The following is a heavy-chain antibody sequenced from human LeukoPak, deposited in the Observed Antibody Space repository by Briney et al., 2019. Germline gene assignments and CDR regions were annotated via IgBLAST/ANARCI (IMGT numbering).Heavy chain of an antibody. CDR1: GFTFSIYD. D-gene: IGHD5-12*01. J-gene: IGHJ2*01. CDR2: IGTIDDT. V-gene: IGHV3-13*01. CDR3: AREVLDTTTTGWYFDL. Sequence: GRSLRLSCAASGFTFSIYDMHWVRQATGKGLEWVSAIGTIDDTYYPGSVKGRFTISRENAKNSLYLQMNSLRAGDTAVYYCAREVLDTTTTGWYFDLWGRGTLVTVSS.